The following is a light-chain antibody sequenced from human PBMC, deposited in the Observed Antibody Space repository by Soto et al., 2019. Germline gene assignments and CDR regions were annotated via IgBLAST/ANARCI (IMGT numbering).Light chain of an antibody. CDR2: EGN. CDR1: SSDVGANNF. J-gene: IGLJ1*01. V-gene: IGLV2-23*01. CDR3: CSYVDGGSYV. Sequence: SVLTQPASVSGSPGQSITISCAGTSSDVGANNFVSWYQQHPGKAPKLTIYEGNKRPSGVSYRFSVAKSGNMASLTISGLQAEDEADYYCCSYVDGGSYVFGTGTKVTVL.